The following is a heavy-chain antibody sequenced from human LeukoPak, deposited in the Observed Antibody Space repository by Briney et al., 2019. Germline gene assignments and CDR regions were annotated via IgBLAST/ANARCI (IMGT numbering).Heavy chain of an antibody. CDR2: INHSGST. CDR1: GGSFSGYY. CDR3: ARGRATGAWGD. Sequence: SETLSFTCAVYGGSFSGYYWSWIRQPPGKGLEWIGEINHSGSTNYNPSLKSRVTISVDTSKNQFSLKLSSVTAADTAVYYCARGRATGAWGDWGQGTLVTASS. D-gene: IGHD1-14*01. J-gene: IGHJ4*02. V-gene: IGHV4-34*01.